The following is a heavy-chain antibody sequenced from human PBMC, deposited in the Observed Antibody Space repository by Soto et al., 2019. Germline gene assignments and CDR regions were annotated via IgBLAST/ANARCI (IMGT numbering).Heavy chain of an antibody. CDR1: GYTFTSYG. CDR3: ARGSMDIVVVVAANDAFDI. Sequence: ASVKVSCKASGYTFTSYGISWVRQPPGQGLEWMGWISAYNGNTNYAQKLQGRVTMTTDTSTSTAYMELRSLRSDDTAVYYCARGSMDIVVVVAANDAFDIWGQGTMVTVSS. D-gene: IGHD2-15*01. V-gene: IGHV1-18*01. CDR2: ISAYNGNT. J-gene: IGHJ3*02.